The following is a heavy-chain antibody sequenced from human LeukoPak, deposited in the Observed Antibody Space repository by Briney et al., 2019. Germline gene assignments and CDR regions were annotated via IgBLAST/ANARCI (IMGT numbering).Heavy chain of an antibody. CDR3: ARDHRGTEYSSGWDGDY. CDR1: GGSISSSSYY. J-gene: IGHJ4*02. CDR2: IYYSGST. Sequence: PSETLSLTCTVSGGSISSSSYYWGWIRQPPGKGLEWIGSIYYSGSTYYNPSLKSRVTISVDTSKNQFSLKLSSVTAADTAVYYCARDHRGTEYSSGWDGDYWGQGTLVTVSS. V-gene: IGHV4-39*07. D-gene: IGHD6-19*01.